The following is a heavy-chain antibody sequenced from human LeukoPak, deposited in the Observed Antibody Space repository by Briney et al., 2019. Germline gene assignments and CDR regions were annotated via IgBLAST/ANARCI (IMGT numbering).Heavy chain of an antibody. Sequence: SETLSLTCAVSGGSISSSSYYWGWIRQPPGKGLEWIGSIYYSGSPYYNPSLQSRVTISLDTSKNQFSLKLNSVTAADTAVYYCARIMTTVAFLFDYWGQGTLVTVSS. CDR1: GGSISSSSYY. CDR3: ARIMTTVAFLFDY. CDR2: IYYSGSP. V-gene: IGHV4-39*07. D-gene: IGHD4-23*01. J-gene: IGHJ4*02.